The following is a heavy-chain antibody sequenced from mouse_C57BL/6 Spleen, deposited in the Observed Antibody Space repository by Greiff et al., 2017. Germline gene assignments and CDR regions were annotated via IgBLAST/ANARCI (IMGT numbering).Heavy chain of an antibody. CDR1: GFNIKDYY. CDR3: ARGPYDGYSYWYFDV. D-gene: IGHD2-3*01. J-gene: IGHJ1*03. Sequence: VQLQQSGAELVKPGASVKLSCTASGFNIKDYYMHWVKQRTEQGLEWIGRIDPEDGETKYAPKFQGKATITEDTSSNTAYLQLRSLTSEDTAVYYCARGPYDGYSYWYFDVWGTGTTVTVSS. V-gene: IGHV14-2*01. CDR2: IDPEDGET.